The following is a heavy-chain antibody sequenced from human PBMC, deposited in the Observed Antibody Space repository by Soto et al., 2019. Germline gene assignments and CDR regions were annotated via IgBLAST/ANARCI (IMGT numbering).Heavy chain of an antibody. CDR2: IDPSDSYI. Sequence: PGESLKISCRGSGYNFTSYWITWVRQMPGKGLEWMGRIDPSDSYIYYSPSFQDHVTVTISVDKSISTAHLQWSSLKASDTAIYYCARHKSGGGSYPFEYWGQGTLVTVSS. J-gene: IGHJ4*02. CDR3: ARHKSGGGSYPFEY. D-gene: IGHD2-21*01. V-gene: IGHV5-10-1*01. CDR1: GYNFTSYW.